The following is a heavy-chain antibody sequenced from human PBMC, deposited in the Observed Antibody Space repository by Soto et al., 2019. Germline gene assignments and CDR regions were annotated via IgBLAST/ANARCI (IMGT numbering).Heavy chain of an antibody. V-gene: IGHV4-30-4*01. J-gene: IGHJ4*02. D-gene: IGHD1-26*01. Sequence: QLQESGPGLVKPSQTLSLTCTVSGGSISSGDYYWSWIRQPPGKGLEWIGYIYYSGSTYYNPSLTRRVTISVDTSKNQFSLKLSSVTAADTAVYYCARESGSYGYFDYWGQGTLVTVSS. CDR1: GGSISSGDYY. CDR2: IYYSGST. CDR3: ARESGSYGYFDY.